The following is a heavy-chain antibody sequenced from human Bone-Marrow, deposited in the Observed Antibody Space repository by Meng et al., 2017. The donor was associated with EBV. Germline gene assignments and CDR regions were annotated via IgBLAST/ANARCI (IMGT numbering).Heavy chain of an antibody. J-gene: IGHJ4*02. D-gene: IGHD3-9*01. CDR3: ARDSDILTGPGGY. CDR2: IIPIFGTA. CDR1: GGTFSSYA. Sequence: QAQLAQLGAEVQKPGSSVKVSCKASGGTFSSYAISWVRQAPGQGLEWMGGIIPIFGTANYAQKFQGRVTITADESTSTAYMELSSLRSEDTAVYYCARDSDILTGPGGYWGQGTLVTVSS. V-gene: IGHV1-69*01.